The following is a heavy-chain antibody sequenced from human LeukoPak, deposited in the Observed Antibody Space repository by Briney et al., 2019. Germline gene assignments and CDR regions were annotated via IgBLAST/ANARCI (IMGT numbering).Heavy chain of an antibody. J-gene: IGHJ4*02. D-gene: IGHD6-13*01. CDR1: GFTFSSYS. V-gene: IGHV3-48*04. CDR2: ISSSSSTI. Sequence: GGSLRLSCAASGFTFSSYSMNWVRQAPGKGLEWVSYISSSSSTIYYADSVKGRFTISRDNAKNSLYLQMDSLRVEDTAVYYCARDLAAGGPCNYWGQGTLVTVSS. CDR3: ARDLAAGGPCNY.